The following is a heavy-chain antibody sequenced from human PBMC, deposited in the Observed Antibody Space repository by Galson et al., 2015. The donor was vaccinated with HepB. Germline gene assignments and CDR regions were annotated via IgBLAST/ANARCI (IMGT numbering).Heavy chain of an antibody. CDR1: GYTLTELS. V-gene: IGHV1-24*01. J-gene: IGHJ3*02. D-gene: IGHD3-10*01. CDR2: FDPEDGET. CDR3: ARGFLLWFGELLADAFDI. Sequence: CKVSGYTLTELSMHWVRQAPGKGLEWMGGFDPEDGETIYAQKFQGRVTMTEDTSTDTAYMELSSLRSEDTAVYYCARGFLLWFGELLADAFDIWGQGTMVTVSS.